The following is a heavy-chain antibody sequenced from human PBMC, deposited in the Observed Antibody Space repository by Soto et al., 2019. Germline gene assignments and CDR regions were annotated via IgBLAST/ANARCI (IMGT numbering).Heavy chain of an antibody. J-gene: IGHJ4*02. CDR1: GFTVSDYS. D-gene: IGHD2-21*01. Sequence: GGSLRLSCTASGFTVSDYSVNWVRQAPGKGLEWISYISSSGDLLLYADSVKGRFTIARDIAKNSLYLQMDSLRDEDSAVYYCATWAIAVGGEGFWGQGTLVTVSS. CDR3: ATWAIAVGGEGF. V-gene: IGHV3-48*02. CDR2: ISSSGDLL.